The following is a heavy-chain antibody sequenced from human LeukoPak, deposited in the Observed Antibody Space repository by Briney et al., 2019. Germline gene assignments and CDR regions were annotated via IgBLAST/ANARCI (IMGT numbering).Heavy chain of an antibody. J-gene: IGHJ6*02. CDR1: GFTFSSYA. CDR3: ARDFFDWLLSYYFYTLDV. CDR2: LSYDGSSK. V-gene: IGHV3-30*09. D-gene: IGHD3-9*01. Sequence: GGSLRLSCAASGFTFSSYAMHWVRQAPGKGLEWVAVLSYDGSSKYYADSVKGRLAISRDNSKNTLYLQMNSLRAEDTAVYYCARDFFDWLLSYYFYTLDVWGQGTTVTVSS.